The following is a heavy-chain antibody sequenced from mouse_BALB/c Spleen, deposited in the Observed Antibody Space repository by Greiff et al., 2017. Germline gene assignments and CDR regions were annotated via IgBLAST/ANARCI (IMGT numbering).Heavy chain of an antibody. CDR3: ARGGIYYGYKYYYAMDY. Sequence: DVKLVESGGGLVKPGGSLKLSCAASGFTFSSYAMSWVRQTPEKRLEWVASISSGGSTYYPDSVKGRFTISRDNARNIQYLQMSSLRSADTAMYYCARGGIYYGYKYYYAMDYWGQGTSVTVSS. J-gene: IGHJ4*01. D-gene: IGHD2-2*01. CDR1: GFTFSSYA. CDR2: ISSGGST. V-gene: IGHV5-6-5*01.